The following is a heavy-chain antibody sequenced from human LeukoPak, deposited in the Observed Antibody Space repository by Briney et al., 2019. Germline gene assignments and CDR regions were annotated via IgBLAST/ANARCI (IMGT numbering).Heavy chain of an antibody. CDR2: ISGSSSST. Sequence: GGSLRLSCAASGFTFSSYAMSWVRQAPGKGLEWVSAISGSSSSTYYADSVKGRFTISRDNAKNSLYLQMNSLRAEDTAVYYCAREITVDDWGQGTLVTVSS. D-gene: IGHD3-16*01. J-gene: IGHJ4*02. CDR3: AREITVDD. CDR1: GFTFSSYA. V-gene: IGHV3-23*01.